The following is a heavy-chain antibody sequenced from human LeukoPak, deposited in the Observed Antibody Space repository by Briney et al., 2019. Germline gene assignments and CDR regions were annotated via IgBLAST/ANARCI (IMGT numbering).Heavy chain of an antibody. J-gene: IGHJ6*02. Sequence: GGSLRLSCAASGFTFDDYAMHWVRQAPGKGLEWVSLISGDGGRTHYADSVKGRFTISRDNAKNSLYLQMNSLRDEDTAVYYCAREGFPDVWGQGTTVTVSS. CDR2: ISGDGGRT. CDR3: AREGFPDV. CDR1: GFTFDDYA. V-gene: IGHV3-43*02. D-gene: IGHD2-21*01.